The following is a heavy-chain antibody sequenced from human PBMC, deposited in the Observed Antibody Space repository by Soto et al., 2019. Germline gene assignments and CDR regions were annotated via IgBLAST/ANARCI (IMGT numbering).Heavy chain of an antibody. J-gene: IGHJ6*02. Sequence: ASVKVSCKASGYSFTSHAMHWVRQAPGQRLEWMGWINAGNGNTKYSQKFQGRVTITRDTSASTAYMELSSLRSEDTALYYCARVYCSSTSCYYYYGMDVWGQGTTVTVSS. CDR1: GYSFTSHA. V-gene: IGHV1-3*01. D-gene: IGHD2-2*01. CDR3: ARVYCSSTSCYYYYGMDV. CDR2: INAGNGNT.